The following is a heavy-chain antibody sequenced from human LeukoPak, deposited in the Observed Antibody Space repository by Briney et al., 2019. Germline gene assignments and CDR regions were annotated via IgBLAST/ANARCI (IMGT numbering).Heavy chain of an antibody. CDR2: ISGSGGST. CDR3: AKGIYGHSYGLFDY. J-gene: IGHJ4*02. D-gene: IGHD5-18*01. V-gene: IGHV3-23*01. Sequence: GGSLRLSCAASGFTFSSYAMSGVRQAPGRGLEWVSAISGSGGSTYYADSLRGRFTFSRANPKNTLYLQKNSLRAEDTAVYYCAKGIYGHSYGLFDYWGQRTLVTVSS. CDR1: GFTFSSYA.